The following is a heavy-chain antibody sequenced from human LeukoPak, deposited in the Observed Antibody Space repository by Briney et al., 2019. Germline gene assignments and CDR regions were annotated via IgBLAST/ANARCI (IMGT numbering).Heavy chain of an antibody. J-gene: IGHJ6*03. CDR3: ARAATVTTEYYYYYMDV. V-gene: IGHV5-51*01. Sequence: WESLKISCKGFGYSFTSYWIGWVRQMPGKGLEWMGIIYPGDSDTRYSPSFQGQVTISADKSISTAYLQWSSLKASDTAMYYCARAATVTTEYYYYYMDVWGKGTTVTVSS. D-gene: IGHD4-11*01. CDR2: IYPGDSDT. CDR1: GYSFTSYW.